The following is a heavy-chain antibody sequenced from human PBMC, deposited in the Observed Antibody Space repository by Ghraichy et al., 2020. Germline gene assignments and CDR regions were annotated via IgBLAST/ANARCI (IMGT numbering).Heavy chain of an antibody. CDR2: ISGSGGNT. Sequence: GESLNISCGASGFTFSSYYMSWVRQAPGKGLECVSIISGSGGNTYYAGSVKGRFTISRDNSKNMLYLQMGSLRPDDTAVYYCAKSRTGSSASRDYWGQGTLVTVSS. CDR3: AKSRTGSSASRDY. D-gene: IGHD3-16*01. CDR1: GFTFSSYY. V-gene: IGHV3-23*01. J-gene: IGHJ4*02.